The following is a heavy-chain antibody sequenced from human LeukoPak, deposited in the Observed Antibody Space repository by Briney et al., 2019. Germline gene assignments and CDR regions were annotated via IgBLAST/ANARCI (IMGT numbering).Heavy chain of an antibody. D-gene: IGHD3-3*01. CDR3: ARRPKQPGFWSGYVDY. J-gene: IGHJ4*02. CDR1: RGSISSSTYN. Sequence: SETLSLTCTVSRGSISSSTYNWDWIRQPPGKGLEYIGSIFHSGDTHYNPSLKSRVTISVDTSTNQFSLKLNSVTAADTAVYYCARRPKQPGFWSGYVDYWGQGTLVTVSS. CDR2: IFHSGDT. V-gene: IGHV4-39*01.